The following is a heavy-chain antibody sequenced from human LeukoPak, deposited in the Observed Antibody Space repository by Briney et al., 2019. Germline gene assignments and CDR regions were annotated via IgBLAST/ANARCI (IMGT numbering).Heavy chain of an antibody. D-gene: IGHD6-25*01. V-gene: IGHV3-30*02. CDR2: IRYDGSNK. CDR3: AKDPPQPRSGWFDY. CDR1: GFTFNSYG. Sequence: GGSLRLSCAASGFTFNSYGMHWVRQAPGKGLEWVAFIRYDGSNKYYADSVKGRFTISRDNSKNTLYLQMNSLRAEDTAVYYCAKDPPQPRSGWFDYWGQGTLVTVSS. J-gene: IGHJ4*02.